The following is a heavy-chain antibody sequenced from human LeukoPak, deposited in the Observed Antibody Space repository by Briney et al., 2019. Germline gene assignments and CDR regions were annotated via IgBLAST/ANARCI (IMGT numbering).Heavy chain of an antibody. Sequence: SETLSLTCTVSGGSISSSSYYWGWIRQPLGKGLEWIGSIYYSGSTYYSPSLKSRVTISVDTSKNQFSLKLSSVTAADTAVYYCARHSPWYYYDSSGYWFDPWGQGTLVTVSS. J-gene: IGHJ5*02. D-gene: IGHD3-22*01. CDR2: IYYSGST. CDR3: ARHSPWYYYDSSGYWFDP. CDR1: GGSISSSSYY. V-gene: IGHV4-39*01.